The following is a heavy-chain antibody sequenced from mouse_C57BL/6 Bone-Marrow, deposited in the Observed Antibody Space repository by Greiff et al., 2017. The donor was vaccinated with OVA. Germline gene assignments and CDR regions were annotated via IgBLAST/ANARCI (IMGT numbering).Heavy chain of an antibody. J-gene: IGHJ2*01. Sequence: EVQLQQSGPELVKPGASVKISCKASGYTFTDYYMNWVKQSHGKSLEWIGAINPNNGGTSYNQKFKGKATLTVDKSSSTAYMELRSLTSEDSAVYYCARGALSHFDYWGQGTTLTVSS. CDR1: GYTFTDYY. CDR2: INPNNGGT. V-gene: IGHV1-26*01. CDR3: ARGALSHFDY. D-gene: IGHD1-1*02.